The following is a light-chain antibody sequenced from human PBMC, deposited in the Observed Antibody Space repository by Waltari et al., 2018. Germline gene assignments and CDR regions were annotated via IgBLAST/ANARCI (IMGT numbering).Light chain of an antibody. CDR2: GVS. J-gene: IGKJ1*01. CDR1: ENVPAAY. V-gene: IGKV3-20*01. CDR3: HQYGSLPWT. Sequence: IVFSQSPVTLSLSPGARATLSCRASENVPAAYVAWYQQKPGQSPRLRRYGVSNRAAGITDRFSGSESGTDFTHIVRRVEPEDFAVYYCHQYGSLPWTFGQGTRVDIK.